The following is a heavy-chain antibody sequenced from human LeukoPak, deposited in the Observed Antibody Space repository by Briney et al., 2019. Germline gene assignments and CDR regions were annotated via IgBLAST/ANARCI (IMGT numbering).Heavy chain of an antibody. CDR1: GVIFSTYG. CDR2: ISGSGGNT. J-gene: IGHJ4*02. V-gene: IGHV3-23*01. CDR3: AKDRGY. Sequence: GGSLRLSCAGSGVIFSTYGMTGVRQAPGKGLEWVSGISGSGGNTYYADSVKGRFTISRDNSKNTLYLQMNSLRAEDTAVYYCAKDRGYWGQGTLVTVSS.